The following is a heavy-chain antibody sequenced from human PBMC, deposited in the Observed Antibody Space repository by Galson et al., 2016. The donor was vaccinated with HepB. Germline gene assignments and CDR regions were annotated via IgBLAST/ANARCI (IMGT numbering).Heavy chain of an antibody. V-gene: IGHV6-1*01. CDR2: TSYRSKRYN. D-gene: IGHD3-10*01. J-gene: IGHJ5*02. CDR1: GGSVSRNSAA. CDR3: ARVGEGFDP. Sequence: CAISGGSVSRNSAAWNWIRQSPARGLEWLGRTSYRSKRYNDYAISVKSRITINPDTTKNQFSMQLNSATREDTAVYYRARVGEGFDPWGPGPLVTVSS.